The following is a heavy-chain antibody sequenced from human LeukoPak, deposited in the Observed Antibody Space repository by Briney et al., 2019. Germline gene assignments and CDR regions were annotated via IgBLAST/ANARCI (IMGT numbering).Heavy chain of an antibody. CDR3: ARDHNGSCDY. Sequence: ALVKVSCKTSGYAFSSYYIHWVRRAPGQGLECMGWINPDSGDTHYAQKFRGTLTMTRDTSISTVYMELSGLTSDDTAVYYCARDHNGSCDYWGQGTLVSVSP. CDR2: INPDSGDT. CDR1: GYAFSSYY. D-gene: IGHD1-26*01. V-gene: IGHV1-2*02. J-gene: IGHJ4*02.